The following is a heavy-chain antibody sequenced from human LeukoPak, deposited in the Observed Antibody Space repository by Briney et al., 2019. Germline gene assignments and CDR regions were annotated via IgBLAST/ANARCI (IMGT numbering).Heavy chain of an antibody. CDR2: IYYSGCT. D-gene: IGHD4-17*01. CDR1: GGSISSYY. Sequence: PSETLSLTCTVSGGSISSYYWSWIRQPPGKGLEWIGYIYYSGCTNYNPSLKSRVTISVDTSKNQFSLKLSSVTAADTAVYYCARGPTHFDYWGQGTLVTVSS. J-gene: IGHJ4*02. V-gene: IGHV4-59*01. CDR3: ARGPTHFDY.